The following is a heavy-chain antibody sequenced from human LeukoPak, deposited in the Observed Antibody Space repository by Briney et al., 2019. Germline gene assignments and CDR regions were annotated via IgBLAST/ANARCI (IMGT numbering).Heavy chain of an antibody. CDR1: GLTFSTSS. D-gene: IGHD3-22*01. Sequence: GGSLRLSCAASGLTFSTSSMNWVRQAPGKGLEWVSSISSSSSYIYYADSVKGRFTISRDNAKNSLYLQMDSLRVEDTAVYYCARGAYYDYWGQGTLVTVSS. V-gene: IGHV3-21*01. CDR3: ARGAYYDY. J-gene: IGHJ4*02. CDR2: ISSSSSYI.